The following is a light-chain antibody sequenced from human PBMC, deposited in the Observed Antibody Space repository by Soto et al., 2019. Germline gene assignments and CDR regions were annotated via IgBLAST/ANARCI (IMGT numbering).Light chain of an antibody. CDR3: QQRGNWPFT. Sequence: EIVLTQSPATLSLSPGERANLSCRASQSVSSYLAWYQQKPGQAPRLLIYDASNRATGIPARFSGSGSGTDFTLTISSLEPEDFAVYYCQQRGNWPFTFGPGTKVDIK. J-gene: IGKJ3*01. CDR2: DAS. V-gene: IGKV3-11*01. CDR1: QSVSSY.